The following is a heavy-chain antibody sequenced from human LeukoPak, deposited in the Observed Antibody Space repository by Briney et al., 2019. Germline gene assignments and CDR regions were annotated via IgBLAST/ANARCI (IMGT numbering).Heavy chain of an antibody. J-gene: IGHJ4*02. D-gene: IGHD6-19*01. V-gene: IGHV4-59*01. CDR2: IYYSGST. Sequence: PSEALSLTCTVSGGSISSYYWSWIRQPPGKGLEWIGYIYYSGSTNYNPSLKSRVTISVDTSKNQFSLKLSSVTAADTAVYYCARAVAPFRFDYWGQGTLVTVSS. CDR3: ARAVAPFRFDY. CDR1: GGSISSYY.